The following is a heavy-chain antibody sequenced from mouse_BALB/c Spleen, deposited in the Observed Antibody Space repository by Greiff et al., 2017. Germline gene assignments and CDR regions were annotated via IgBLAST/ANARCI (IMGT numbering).Heavy chain of an antibody. V-gene: IGHV3-6*02. CDR3: AREATVVATDY. CDR2: ISYDGSN. J-gene: IGHJ2*01. D-gene: IGHD1-1*01. Sequence: EVQLQESGPGLVKPSQSLSLTCSVTGYSITSGYYWNWIRQFPGNKLEWMGYISYDGSNNYNPSLKNRISITRDTSKNQFFLKLNSVTTEDTATYYCAREATVVATDYWGQGTTLTVSS. CDR1: GYSITSGYY.